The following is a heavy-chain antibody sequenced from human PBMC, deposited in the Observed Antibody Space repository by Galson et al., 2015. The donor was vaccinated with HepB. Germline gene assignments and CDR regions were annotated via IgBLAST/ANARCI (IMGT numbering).Heavy chain of an antibody. CDR3: ARDSLSVPVSGLYY. Sequence: CAISGDSVSSNSAAWNWIRQSPSRGLEWLGRTYYRSKWYNDYAVSVKSRITINPDTSKNQFSLQLNSVTPEDTAVYYCARDSLSVPVSGLYYWGQGTLVTVSS. CDR1: GDSVSSNSAA. CDR2: TYYRSKWYN. D-gene: IGHD5-12*01. V-gene: IGHV6-1*01. J-gene: IGHJ4*02.